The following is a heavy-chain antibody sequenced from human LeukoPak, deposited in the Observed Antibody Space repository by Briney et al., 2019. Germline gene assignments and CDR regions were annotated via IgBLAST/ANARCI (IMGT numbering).Heavy chain of an antibody. Sequence: ASVKVSCKASGYTFTGYYMHWVRQAPGQGLEWMGWINPNSGGTNYAQKFQGRVTMTRDTSISTAYMGLSRPRSDDTAVYYCARGGGLRYFDWSSPYYFDYWGRGTLVTVSS. J-gene: IGHJ4*02. V-gene: IGHV1-2*02. CDR2: INPNSGGT. CDR3: ARGGGLRYFDWSSPYYFDY. CDR1: GYTFTGYY. D-gene: IGHD3-9*01.